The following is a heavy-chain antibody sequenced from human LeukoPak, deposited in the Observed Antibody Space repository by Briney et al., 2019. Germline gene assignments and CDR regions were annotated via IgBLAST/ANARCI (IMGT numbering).Heavy chain of an antibody. CDR3: ARGYDSSADYFDY. D-gene: IGHD3-22*01. CDR2: IIPIFGTA. CDR1: GGTFSSYT. V-gene: IGHV1-69*01. J-gene: IGHJ4*02. Sequence: SVKVSCKASGGTFSSYTISWVRQAPGQGLEWMGGIIPIFGTANYAQKFQGRVTITADESTSTAYMELSSLRSEDTAVYYCARGYDSSADYFDYWGQGTLVTVSS.